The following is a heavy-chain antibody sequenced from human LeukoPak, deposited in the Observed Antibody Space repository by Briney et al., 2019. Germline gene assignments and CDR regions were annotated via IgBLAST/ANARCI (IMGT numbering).Heavy chain of an antibody. J-gene: IGHJ6*02. CDR2: IRHDSSDI. Sequence: GSLILSCAVSGFTFSTYSMNWVRQAPGKGLEWISFIRHDSSDIYYADSVKGRFTISRDNARDSLYLQMNSLRAEDTAVCYCARDKVIQLWFVGKGHYGMDVWGQGTTVTVSS. V-gene: IGHV3-48*01. CDR3: ARDKVIQLWFVGKGHYGMDV. CDR1: GFTFSTYS. D-gene: IGHD5-18*01.